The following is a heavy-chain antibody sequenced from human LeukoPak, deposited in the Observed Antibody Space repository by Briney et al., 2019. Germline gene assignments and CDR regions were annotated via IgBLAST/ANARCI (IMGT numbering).Heavy chain of an antibody. V-gene: IGHV3-33*06. Sequence: GGSLRLSCAASGFTFNSYGMHWVRQAPGKGLEWVAVIWYDGSNKYYADSVKGRFTISRHISKNTLYLKVNSQRAGDTAVYYCAKERNSIAQRAVYFDYWGQGTLVTVSS. CDR3: AKERNSIAQRAVYFDY. J-gene: IGHJ4*02. D-gene: IGHD4-11*01. CDR2: IWYDGSNK. CDR1: GFTFNSYG.